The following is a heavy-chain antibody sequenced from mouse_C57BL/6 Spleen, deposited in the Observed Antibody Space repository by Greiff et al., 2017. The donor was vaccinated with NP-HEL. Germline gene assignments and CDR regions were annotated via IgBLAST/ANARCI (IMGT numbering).Heavy chain of an antibody. D-gene: IGHD1-1*01. CDR1: GYTFTSYW. Sequence: QVQLQQPGAELVRPGPSVKLSCKASGYTFTSYWMHWVKQRPGQGLEWIGVIDPSDSYTNYNQKFKGKATLTVDTSSSTAYMQLSSLTSEDSAVYYCARPITVVAPFGYWGQGTTLTVSS. V-gene: IGHV1-59*01. J-gene: IGHJ2*01. CDR2: IDPSDSYT. CDR3: ARPITVVAPFGY.